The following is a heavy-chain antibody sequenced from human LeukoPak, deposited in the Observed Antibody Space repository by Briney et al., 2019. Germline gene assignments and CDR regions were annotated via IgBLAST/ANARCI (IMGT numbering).Heavy chain of an antibody. V-gene: IGHV4-34*01. CDR2: INHSGST. J-gene: IGHJ5*02. Sequence: SETLSLTCAVYGGSFSGYYWSWIHQPPGKGLEWIGEINHSGSTNYNPSLKSRVTISVDTSKNQFSLKLSSVTAADTAVYYCAKGYNWFDPWGQGTLVTVSS. CDR3: AKGYNWFDP. CDR1: GGSFSGYY.